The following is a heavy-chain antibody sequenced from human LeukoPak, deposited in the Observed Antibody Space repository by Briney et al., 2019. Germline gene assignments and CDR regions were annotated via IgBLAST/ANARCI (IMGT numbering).Heavy chain of an antibody. CDR1: GFTFSDYY. Sequence: GGSLRLSCAASGFTFSDYYMSWIRQAPGKGLEWVPYISSSSSYTNYADSVKGRFTISRDNAKNSLYLQMNSLRAEDTAVYYCARIYYDILTGQGNWFDPWGQGTLVTVSS. CDR3: ARIYYDILTGQGNWFDP. J-gene: IGHJ5*02. D-gene: IGHD3-9*01. CDR2: ISSSSSYT. V-gene: IGHV3-11*06.